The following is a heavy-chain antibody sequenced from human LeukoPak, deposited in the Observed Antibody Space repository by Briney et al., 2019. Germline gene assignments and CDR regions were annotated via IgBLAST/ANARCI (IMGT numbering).Heavy chain of an antibody. V-gene: IGHV3-23*01. CDR1: GFTFSSYA. J-gene: IGHJ5*02. CDR2: ISGSGGST. Sequence: GGSLRLSCAASGFTFSSYAMSWVRQAPGKGLEWVSAISGSGGSTYYADSVKGRFTISRDNSKNTLYLQMNSLRSEDTAVYYCARVGEDYGENWFDPWGQGTLVTVSS. CDR3: ARVGEDYGENWFDP. D-gene: IGHD4-17*01.